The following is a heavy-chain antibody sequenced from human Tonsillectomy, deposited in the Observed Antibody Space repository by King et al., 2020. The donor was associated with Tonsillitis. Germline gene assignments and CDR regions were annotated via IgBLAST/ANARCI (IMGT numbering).Heavy chain of an antibody. CDR3: ARDLRVLPWFGELWGGFDY. D-gene: IGHD3-10*01. CDR2: ISYDGSNK. Sequence: VQLVESGGGVVQPGRSLRLSCAASGFTFSSYAMHWVRQAPGKGLEWVAVISYDGSNKYYADSVKGRFTISRDNSKNTLYLQMNSLRAEDTAVYYCARDLRVLPWFGELWGGFDYWGQGTLVTVSS. J-gene: IGHJ4*02. V-gene: IGHV3-30-3*01. CDR1: GFTFSSYA.